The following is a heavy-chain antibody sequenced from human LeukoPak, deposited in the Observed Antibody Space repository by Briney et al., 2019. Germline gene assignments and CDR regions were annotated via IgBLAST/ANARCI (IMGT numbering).Heavy chain of an antibody. Sequence: GGSLRLSCAASGFSFSSYGMHWVRQAPGKGLEWVAVMWYDGSKKYYADSVKGRFTISRDNSKNTLYLQMNSLRAEDTAVYYCAKGGSDITIFGVVIVPFDYWGQGTLVTVSS. D-gene: IGHD3-3*01. CDR2: MWYDGSKK. V-gene: IGHV3-33*06. J-gene: IGHJ4*02. CDR1: GFSFSSYG. CDR3: AKGGSDITIFGVVIVPFDY.